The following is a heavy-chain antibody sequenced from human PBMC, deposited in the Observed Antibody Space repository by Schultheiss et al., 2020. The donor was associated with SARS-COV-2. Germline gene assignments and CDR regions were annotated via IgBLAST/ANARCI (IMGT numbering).Heavy chain of an antibody. Sequence: GGSLRLSCAASGFTFSRFGMHWVRQAPGKGLEWMATISYDGSISYYADSMQGRFTVSRDNANNSLYLQMHSLRAEDTAVYYCVRDRSWWTPYNCFDLWGRGTLVTVSS. CDR3: VRDRSWWTPYNCFDL. J-gene: IGHJ5*02. CDR2: ISYDGSIS. CDR1: GFTFSRFG. D-gene: IGHD2-15*01. V-gene: IGHV3-30*03.